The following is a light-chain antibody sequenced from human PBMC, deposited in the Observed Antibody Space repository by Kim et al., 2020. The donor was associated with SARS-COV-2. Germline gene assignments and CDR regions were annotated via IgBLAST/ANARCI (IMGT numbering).Light chain of an antibody. CDR3: QAWDSTTASVV. Sequence: SYELTQPPSVSVSPGQTASITCSGDKLGDRYACWYQQRPGQSPVLVIYQDSKRPSGIAERFSGSNSGNTATLTISGTQAMDEADYYCQAWDSTTASVVFGGGTKVTVL. J-gene: IGLJ2*01. V-gene: IGLV3-1*01. CDR1: KLGDRY. CDR2: QDS.